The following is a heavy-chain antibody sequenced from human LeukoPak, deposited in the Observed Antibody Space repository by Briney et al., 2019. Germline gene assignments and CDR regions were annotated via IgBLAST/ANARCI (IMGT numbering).Heavy chain of an antibody. CDR3: ARGSGYCSASSCAFDV. J-gene: IGHJ3*01. CDR1: GYTFTSFA. CDR2: INTNTGNP. D-gene: IGHD2-15*01. V-gene: IGHV7-4-1*02. Sequence: ASVKVSCKASGYTFTSFAMNWVRQAPGQGLEWLGWINTNTGNPMHAQGFTGRFVFSLDPSVRTSYLQINSLTTDDTAVYYCARGSGYCSASSCAFDVWGQGTMVTVSS.